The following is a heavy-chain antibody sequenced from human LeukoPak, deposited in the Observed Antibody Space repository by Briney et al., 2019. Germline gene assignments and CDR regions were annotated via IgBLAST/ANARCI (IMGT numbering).Heavy chain of an antibody. Sequence: SETLSLTCTVSGGSVGSDSYCWTWIRQPPGKGLEWIGDSYYSGSTNYKPSLQSRVTISLDTSKSEISLKLSSVTAADTAVYYCARGQRRLQDYWGQGTLVTVSS. V-gene: IGHV4-61*01. CDR1: GGSVGSDSYC. J-gene: IGHJ4*02. CDR3: ARGQRRLQDY. CDR2: SYYSGST.